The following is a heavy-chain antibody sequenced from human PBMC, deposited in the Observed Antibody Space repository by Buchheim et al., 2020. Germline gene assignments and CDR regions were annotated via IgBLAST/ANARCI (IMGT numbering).Heavy chain of an antibody. Sequence: QLQLQESGPGLVKPSETLSLTCTVSGGSISSSSYYWGWIRQPPGKGLEWIGSIYYSGSTYYNPSLKSRVTISVDTSNNQFSLKLSSVTAADTAVYYCARDPSGGYDPPIDYWGQGTL. CDR2: IYYSGST. D-gene: IGHD5-12*01. J-gene: IGHJ4*02. V-gene: IGHV4-39*07. CDR1: GGSISSSSYY. CDR3: ARDPSGGYDPPIDY.